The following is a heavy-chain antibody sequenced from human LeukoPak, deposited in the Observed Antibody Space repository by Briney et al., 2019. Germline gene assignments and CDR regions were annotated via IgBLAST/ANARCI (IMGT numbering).Heavy chain of an antibody. CDR3: ARDYRYVNYYYGMDV. CDR1: GFTFDDYA. D-gene: IGHD3-16*02. V-gene: IGHV3-9*01. CDR2: ISWNSGSI. Sequence: SLRLSCAASGFTFDDYAMHWVRQAPGKGLEWVSGISWNSGSIGYADSVKGRFTISRDNAKNSLYLQMNSLRAEDTAVYYCARDYRYVNYYYGMDVWGQGTTVTVSS. J-gene: IGHJ6*02.